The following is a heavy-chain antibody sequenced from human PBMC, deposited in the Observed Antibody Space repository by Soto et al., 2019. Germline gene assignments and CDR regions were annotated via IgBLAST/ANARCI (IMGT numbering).Heavy chain of an antibody. Sequence: QVQLVESGGGVVQPGRSLRLSCAASGLTFSSYGMHWVRQAPGKGLEWVAVIWYDGSNKYYADSVKGRFTISRDNSKNTLYLQMNSLRAEDTAVYYCARELWLRLVGHYYGMDVWGQGTTVTVSS. CDR3: ARELWLRLVGHYYGMDV. D-gene: IGHD5-12*01. CDR2: IWYDGSNK. J-gene: IGHJ6*02. V-gene: IGHV3-33*01. CDR1: GLTFSSYG.